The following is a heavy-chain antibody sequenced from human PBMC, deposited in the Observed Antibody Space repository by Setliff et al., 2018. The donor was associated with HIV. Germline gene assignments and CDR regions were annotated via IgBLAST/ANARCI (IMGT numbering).Heavy chain of an antibody. CDR1: GGSISSHY. J-gene: IGHJ5*02. D-gene: IGHD3-10*01. CDR2: IYYSGST. CDR3: ARCPVLLWFGKISGVDWFDP. V-gene: IGHV4-59*11. Sequence: PSETLSLTCTVSGGSISSHYWSWIRQPPGKGLEWNGSIYYSGSTYYNPSPKSRVTNSVDASKNHFSLKPSTVTAADTAVYYCARCPVLLWFGKISGVDWFDPWGQGTLVTVSS.